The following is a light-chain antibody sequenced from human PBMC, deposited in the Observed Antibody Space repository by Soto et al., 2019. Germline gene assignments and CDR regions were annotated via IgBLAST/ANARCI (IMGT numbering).Light chain of an antibody. CDR1: SSNIGAGYD. Sequence: QSVLTQPLSVSGAPGQRVPISCTGSSSNIGAGYDVHWFQQLPGTAPKLLIYGSSNRPSGVPDRFSGSKSGTSASLAITGLQAEDEADYYCQSYDSSLSVLYVFGTGTKVTVL. CDR2: GSS. V-gene: IGLV1-40*01. J-gene: IGLJ1*01. CDR3: QSYDSSLSVLYV.